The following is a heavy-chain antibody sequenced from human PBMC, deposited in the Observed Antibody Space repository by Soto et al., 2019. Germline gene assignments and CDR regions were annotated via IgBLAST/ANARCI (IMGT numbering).Heavy chain of an antibody. V-gene: IGHV3-30-3*01. J-gene: IGHJ4*02. CDR1: GFTFNRHA. D-gene: IGHD3-10*01. Sequence: QVHLVASGGGVVHLGRSLTLSCAASGFTFNRHAIHWVRQSPGKGLEWVTVISRDGNNKYSADSVKGRFTISRDNAKNTAILQMNSLRREDTAIYYCARSRSGAVADSFDYWGQGTPVTVSS. CDR2: ISRDGNNK. CDR3: ARSRSGAVADSFDY.